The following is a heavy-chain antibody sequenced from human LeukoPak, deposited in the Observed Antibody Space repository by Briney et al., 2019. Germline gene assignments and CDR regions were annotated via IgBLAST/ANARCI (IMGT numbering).Heavy chain of an antibody. D-gene: IGHD3-9*01. CDR2: IIPIFGTA. V-gene: IGHV1-69*01. CDR1: GGTFSSYA. Sequence: SVKVSCKASGGTFSSYAISWVRQAPGQGLEWMGGIIPIFGTANYAQKFQGRVTITADESTSTAYMELGSLRSEDTAVYYCASPREGPLVRGAYDILTAWGQGTLVTVSS. J-gene: IGHJ5*02. CDR3: ASPREGPLVRGAYDILTA.